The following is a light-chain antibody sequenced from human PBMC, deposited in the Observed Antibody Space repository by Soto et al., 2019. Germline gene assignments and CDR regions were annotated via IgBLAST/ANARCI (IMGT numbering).Light chain of an antibody. V-gene: IGKV3-20*01. CDR1: ESVSNNY. J-gene: IGKJ1*01. CDR3: QQYGSSRT. CDR2: GAS. Sequence: IVLTQSPGTLSLSPGERATLSCRASESVSNNYLAWYQQKLGQAPRLLIYGASSRATGIPDRFSGSGSGTDFTLTISRLEPEDFAVYYCQQYGSSRTFGQGTKVEI.